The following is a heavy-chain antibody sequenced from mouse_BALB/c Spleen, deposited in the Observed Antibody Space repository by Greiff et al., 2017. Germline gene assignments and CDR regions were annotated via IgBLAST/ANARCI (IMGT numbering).Heavy chain of an antibody. Sequence: VQLQQSGAELVKPGASVKMSCKASGYTFTSYWMPWVKQRPGQGLEWIGYINPSTGYTEYNQKFKDKATLTADKSSSTAYMQLSSLTSEDSAVYYCARSTFVTTATWFAYWGQGTLVTVSA. V-gene: IGHV1-7*01. J-gene: IGHJ3*01. D-gene: IGHD1-2*01. CDR1: GYTFTSYW. CDR3: ARSTFVTTATWFAY. CDR2: INPSTGYT.